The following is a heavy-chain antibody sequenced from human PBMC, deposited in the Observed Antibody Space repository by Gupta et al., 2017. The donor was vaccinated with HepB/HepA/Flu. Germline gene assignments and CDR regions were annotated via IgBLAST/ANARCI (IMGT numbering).Heavy chain of an antibody. V-gene: IGHV1-2*04. Sequence: QVQLVQSGAEVKKPGASVKVSCKASGYTFTGYYMHWVRQAPGQGLEWMGWINPNSGSTNYVQKFQGWVTMTRDTSISTAYMELSRLRSDDTAVYYCARSELPEDNWFDPWGQGTLVTVSS. D-gene: IGHD1-26*01. CDR2: INPNSGST. CDR1: GYTFTGYY. J-gene: IGHJ5*02. CDR3: ARSELPEDNWFDP.